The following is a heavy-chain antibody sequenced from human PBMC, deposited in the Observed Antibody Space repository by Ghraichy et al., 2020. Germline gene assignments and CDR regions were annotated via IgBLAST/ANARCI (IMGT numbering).Heavy chain of an antibody. CDR1: GGSFSGYY. V-gene: IGHV4-34*01. Sequence: SETLSLTCAVYGGSFSGYYWSWIRQPPGKRLEWIGEINHSGSTNYNPSLKSRVTISVDTSKNQFSLKLSSVTAADTAVYYCARGRGYSYGLLRSRYYYGMDVWGQGTTVTVSS. CDR3: ARGRGYSYGLLRSRYYYGMDV. J-gene: IGHJ6*02. CDR2: INHSGST. D-gene: IGHD5-18*01.